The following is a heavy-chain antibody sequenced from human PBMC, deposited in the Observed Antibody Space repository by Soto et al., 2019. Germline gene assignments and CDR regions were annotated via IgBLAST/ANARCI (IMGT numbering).Heavy chain of an antibody. V-gene: IGHV5-51*01. J-gene: IGHJ3*02. Sequence: GESLKISCEGSGYSFTTYWLAWVREMPGKGLEYMGIIFPGDSDTRYSPSFQGQVTISADKSISTAYLQWTSLKASDTAIYYCARARVSTPRLEDPFDIWGQGTMVTVSS. CDR3: ARARVSTPRLEDPFDI. D-gene: IGHD1-1*01. CDR2: IFPGDSDT. CDR1: GYSFTTYW.